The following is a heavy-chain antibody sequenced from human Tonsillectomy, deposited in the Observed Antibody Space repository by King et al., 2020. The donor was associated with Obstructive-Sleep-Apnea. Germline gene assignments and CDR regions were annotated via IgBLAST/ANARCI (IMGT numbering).Heavy chain of an antibody. J-gene: IGHJ4*02. V-gene: IGHV5-10-1*01. CDR3: ARGYCSGGSCYAAIDY. CDR1: GYSFTSYW. CDR2: IDPSDSYT. Sequence: QLVQSGAEVKKPGESLRISCKVSGYSFTSYWISWVRQMPGKGLEWMGRIDPSDSYTNYSPSFQVHVTISADKSISTAYLQWSSLKASDTAMYYCARGYCSGGSCYAAIDYWGQGALVTVSS. D-gene: IGHD2-15*01.